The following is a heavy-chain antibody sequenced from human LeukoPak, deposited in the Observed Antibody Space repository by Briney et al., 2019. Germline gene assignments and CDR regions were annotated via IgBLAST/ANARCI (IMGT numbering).Heavy chain of an antibody. CDR2: IWYDGSNK. J-gene: IGHJ4*02. V-gene: IGHV3-33*01. D-gene: IGHD3-22*01. Sequence: PGGSLRLSCAASGFTFSSYGMHWVRQAPGKGLEWVAVIWYDGSNKYYADSVKGRFTVSRDNAKNSLYLQMNSLRAEDTAVYYCARDQFDYYDRSGYYYSDYWGQGTLVTVSS. CDR3: ARDQFDYYDRSGYYYSDY. CDR1: GFTFSSYG.